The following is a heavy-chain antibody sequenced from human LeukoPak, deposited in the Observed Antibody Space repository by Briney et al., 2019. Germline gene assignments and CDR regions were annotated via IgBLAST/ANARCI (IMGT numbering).Heavy chain of an antibody. V-gene: IGHV3-73*01. Sequence: GGSLRLSCAASGFTFSSYWMSWVRQASGKGLEWVGRIRSKANSYATAYAASVKGRFTISRDDSKNTAYLQMNSLRAEDTAVYYCARASTVTMLFGYWGQGTLVTVSS. CDR3: ARASTVTMLFGY. D-gene: IGHD3-10*02. J-gene: IGHJ4*02. CDR2: IRSKANSYAT. CDR1: GFTFSSYW.